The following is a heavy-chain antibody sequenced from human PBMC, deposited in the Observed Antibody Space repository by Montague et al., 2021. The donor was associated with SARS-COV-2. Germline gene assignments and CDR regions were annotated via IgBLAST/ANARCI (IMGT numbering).Heavy chain of an antibody. Sequence: SLRLSCATSGFTFRNFAMNWVRQAPGKGLEWVSLIYSDGSHTFYADSVKGRFTILREDFKNTVSLQMDSLRVEDTAAYYCAKGSPAGVEHPFDMWGQGTMVTVSS. D-gene: IGHD1/OR15-1a*01. V-gene: IGHV3-23*03. CDR1: GFTFRNFA. CDR3: AKGSPAGVEHPFDM. CDR2: IYSDGSHT. J-gene: IGHJ3*02.